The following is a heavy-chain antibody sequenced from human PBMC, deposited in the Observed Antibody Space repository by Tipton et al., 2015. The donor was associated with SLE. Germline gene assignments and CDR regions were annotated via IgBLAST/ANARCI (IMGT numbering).Heavy chain of an antibody. CDR1: GFSFSSYW. CDR2: INSDGSPT. CDR3: ARGLFRDWYLDL. V-gene: IGHV3-74*01. D-gene: IGHD3-10*02. Sequence: SLRLSCVASGFSFSSYWMHWVRQAPGKGLVWVSRINSDGSPTTYADSVKGRFTISRDNAENTLFLQMNSLRAEDTAVYYCARGLFRDWYLDLWGRGTLVTVSS. J-gene: IGHJ2*01.